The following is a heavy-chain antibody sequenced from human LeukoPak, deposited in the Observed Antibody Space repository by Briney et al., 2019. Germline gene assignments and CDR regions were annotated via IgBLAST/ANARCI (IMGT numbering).Heavy chain of an antibody. CDR2: TYYSGST. Sequence: SETLSLTCTVSGGSISSSSYYWGWIRQPPGKGLEWIGSTYYSGSTYYNPSLKSRVTISVDTSKNQFSLKLSSVTAADTAVYYCASAFYGDYYFDYWGQGTLVTVSS. D-gene: IGHD4-17*01. V-gene: IGHV4-39*01. CDR3: ASAFYGDYYFDY. J-gene: IGHJ4*02. CDR1: GGSISSSSYY.